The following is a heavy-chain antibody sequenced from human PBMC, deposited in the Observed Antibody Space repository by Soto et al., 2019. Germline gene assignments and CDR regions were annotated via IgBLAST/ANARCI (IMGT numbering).Heavy chain of an antibody. CDR3: ASEDIVVVPAAMGYYFDY. D-gene: IGHD2-2*01. V-gene: IGHV1-69*04. Sequence: LEWMGRINNSYGKANYAQNFQGRVTITADTSTSTAYMELSSLRSEDTAVYYCASEDIVVVPAAMGYYFDYWGQGTLVTVSS. CDR2: INNSYGKA. J-gene: IGHJ4*02.